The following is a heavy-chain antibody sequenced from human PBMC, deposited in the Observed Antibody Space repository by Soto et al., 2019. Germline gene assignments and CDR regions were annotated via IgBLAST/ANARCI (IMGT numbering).Heavy chain of an antibody. Sequence: QVQLVESGGGVVQPGKSLRLSCVASGFNFRNYGMQWVRQAPGKGLEWVAIILYDASNQYYADSVKGRFTISRDNSKNTLYLQMDILRAEDMAMYCCARESIVGGLVDFWGQGTLVAVSS. D-gene: IGHD1-26*01. CDR2: ILYDASNQ. V-gene: IGHV3-33*01. CDR1: GFNFRNYG. CDR3: ARESIVGGLVDF. J-gene: IGHJ4*02.